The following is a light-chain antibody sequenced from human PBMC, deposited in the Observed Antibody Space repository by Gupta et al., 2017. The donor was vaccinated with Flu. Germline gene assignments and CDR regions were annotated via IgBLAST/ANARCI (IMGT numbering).Light chain of an antibody. CDR3: QQYNSYSQT. CDR2: KAS. V-gene: IGKV1-5*03. Sequence: IQMSQSPSTLSASVGDRVTITCRASQSITSWLAGYQQKPGKAPKHLIYKASNLESGGSSRFSGSGSGAEFTLTISSLQPDDFATYYCQQYNSYSQTFGQGTKVEIK. CDR1: QSITSW. J-gene: IGKJ1*01.